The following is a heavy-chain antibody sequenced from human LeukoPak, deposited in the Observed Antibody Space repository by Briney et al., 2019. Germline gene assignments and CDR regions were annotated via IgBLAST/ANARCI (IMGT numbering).Heavy chain of an antibody. CDR3: ASQKSTYCSSTSCYGYFDY. D-gene: IGHD2-2*01. J-gene: IGHJ4*02. CDR2: IIPIFGTA. V-gene: IGHV1-69*05. Sequence: GASVKVSCKASGGTFSSYAISWVRQAPGQGLEWMGGIIPIFGTANYAQKFQGRVTITTDESTSTAYMELSSLRSEDTAVYYCASQKSTYCSSTSCYGYFDYWGQGTLVTVSS. CDR1: GGTFSSYA.